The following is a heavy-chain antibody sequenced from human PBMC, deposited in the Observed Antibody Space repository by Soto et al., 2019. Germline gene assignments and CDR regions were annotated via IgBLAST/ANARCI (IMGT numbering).Heavy chain of an antibody. Sequence: SETLSLTCAVYGGSFSGYYRSWIRQPPGKWLEWVVEVNHSGSTNYNPSLKSRVTISVDTSKNQFSLKLSSVTAADTAVYYCARAWIQLWYYYGMDVWGQGTTVT. J-gene: IGHJ6*02. D-gene: IGHD5-18*01. CDR2: VNHSGST. V-gene: IGHV4-34*01. CDR3: ARAWIQLWYYYGMDV. CDR1: GGSFSGYY.